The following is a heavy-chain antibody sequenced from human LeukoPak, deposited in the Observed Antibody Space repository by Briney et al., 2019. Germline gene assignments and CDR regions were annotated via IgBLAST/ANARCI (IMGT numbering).Heavy chain of an antibody. CDR2: ISGSGGST. CDR3: AKGPLTYYYDSSGEDAFDI. D-gene: IGHD3-22*01. J-gene: IGHJ3*02. CDR1: GFTFSNYA. Sequence: GGPLRLSCAASGFTFSNYAMSWVRQAPGKGLEWVSAISGSGGSTYYADSVKGRFTISRDNSKNTLYLQMNSLRAEDTAVYYCAKGPLTYYYDSSGEDAFDIWGQGTMVTVS. V-gene: IGHV3-23*01.